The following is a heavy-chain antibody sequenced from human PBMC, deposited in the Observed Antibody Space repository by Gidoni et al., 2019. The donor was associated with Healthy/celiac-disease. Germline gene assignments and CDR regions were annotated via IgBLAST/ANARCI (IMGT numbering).Heavy chain of an antibody. J-gene: IGHJ4*02. CDR1: GGSISSYY. Sequence: QVQLQASGPGLVKPSETLSITCTVSGGSISSYYWSWIRQPPGKGLEWIGYIYYSGSTNYNPSLKSRVTISVDTSKNQFSLKLSSVTAADTAVYYCARTYYDFWSGYYTGIFDYWGQGTLVTVSS. CDR2: IYYSGST. V-gene: IGHV4-59*08. CDR3: ARTYYDFWSGYYTGIFDY. D-gene: IGHD3-3*01.